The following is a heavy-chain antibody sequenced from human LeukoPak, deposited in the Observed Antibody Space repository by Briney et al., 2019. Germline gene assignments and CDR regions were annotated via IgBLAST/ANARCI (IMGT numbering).Heavy chain of an antibody. J-gene: IGHJ5*02. CDR3: ARSGTTSHDNWFDP. V-gene: IGHV1-24*01. CDR1: GYTLTELS. Sequence: ASVKVSCKVSGYTLTELSMHWVRQAPGKGLEWMGGFDPEDGETIYAQKLQGRVTMTTDTSTSTAYMELRSLRSDDTAVYYCARSGTTSHDNWFDPWGQGTLVTVSS. CDR2: FDPEDGET. D-gene: IGHD1-1*01.